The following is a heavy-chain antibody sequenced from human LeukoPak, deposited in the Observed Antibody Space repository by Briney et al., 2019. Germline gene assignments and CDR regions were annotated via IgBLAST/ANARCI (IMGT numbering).Heavy chain of an antibody. CDR3: ARGVTTSGSYSDDAFDI. J-gene: IGHJ3*02. V-gene: IGHV1-8*01. Sequence: ASVKVSCKASGYTFTSYDINWVRQATGQGLEWMGWMNPNNGNTGYAQRLQGRVTMTRNTAISTAYMELSSLRSEDTAVYYCARGVTTSGSYSDDAFDIWGQGTMVTVSS. D-gene: IGHD1-26*01. CDR1: GYTFTSYD. CDR2: MNPNNGNT.